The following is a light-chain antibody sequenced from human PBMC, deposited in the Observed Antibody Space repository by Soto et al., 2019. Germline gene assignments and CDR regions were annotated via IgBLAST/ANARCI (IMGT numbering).Light chain of an antibody. CDR1: QSVTSN. J-gene: IGKJ4*01. V-gene: IGKV3-15*01. Sequence: EIAMTQSPATLSVSPGERATLSCRASQSVTSNLAWYQQKPGQPPRRLIYGASTRPTCIPARFSGSSSGTEFTLTISSLQSEDFAVYYCQQYNNWPLTFGGGTKVEIK. CDR2: GAS. CDR3: QQYNNWPLT.